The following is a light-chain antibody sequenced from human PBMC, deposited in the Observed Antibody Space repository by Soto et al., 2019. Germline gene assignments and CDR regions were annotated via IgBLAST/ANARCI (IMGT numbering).Light chain of an antibody. V-gene: IGLV2-14*01. CDR2: DVS. CDR1: SSDVGGYNY. CDR3: SSYTSSSTPV. J-gene: IGLJ2*01. Sequence: QSALTQPASVSGSPGQSITISCTGTSSDVGGYNYVSWYQQHPGKAPKLMIYDVSNRPSGVSNRFSGSKSGNTASLTISGLQAEDEADYYCSSYTSSSTPVFCGGTQLTVL.